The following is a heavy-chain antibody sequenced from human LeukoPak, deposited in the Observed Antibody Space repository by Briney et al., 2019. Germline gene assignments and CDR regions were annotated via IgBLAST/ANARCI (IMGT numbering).Heavy chain of an antibody. Sequence: SETLSLTCTVSGYSINNDYYWGWIRQPPGKGLEWIGNIHYSGFTYYSPSLKSRVTISVDTSKNQFSLNLSSVTAADTAVYYCASGASYGDYGAFEIWGQGTMVTVSS. V-gene: IGHV4-38-2*02. CDR1: GYSINNDYY. CDR2: IHYSGFT. D-gene: IGHD4-17*01. CDR3: ASGASYGDYGAFEI. J-gene: IGHJ3*02.